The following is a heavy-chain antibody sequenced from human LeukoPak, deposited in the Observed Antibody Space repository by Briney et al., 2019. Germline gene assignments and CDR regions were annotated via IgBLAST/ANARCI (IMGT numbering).Heavy chain of an antibody. D-gene: IGHD3-22*01. Sequence: SETLSLTCTVSGGSISSYYWSWIRQPPGKGLEWIGYIYYSGSTNYNPSLKSRVTISVDTSKNQFSLKLSSVTAADTAVYYCARDGRYYYDSSGYYYNFDYWGQGTLVTVSS. CDR3: ARDGRYYYDSSGYYYNFDY. V-gene: IGHV4-59*12. CDR1: GGSISSYY. CDR2: IYYSGST. J-gene: IGHJ4*02.